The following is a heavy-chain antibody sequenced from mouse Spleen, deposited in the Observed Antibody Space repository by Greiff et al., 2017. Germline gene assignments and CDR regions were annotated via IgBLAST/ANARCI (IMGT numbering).Heavy chain of an antibody. CDR1: GYAFTNYL. J-gene: IGHJ2*01. CDR2: INPGSGGT. V-gene: IGHV1-54*01. CDR3: ARSGAAREGGY. D-gene: IGHD3-1*01. Sequence: QVQLQQSGAELVRPGTSVKVSCKASGYAFTNYLIEWVKQRPGQGLEWIGVINPGSGGTNYNEKFKGKATLTADKSSSTAYMQLSSLTSDDSAVYFCARSGAAREGGYWGQGTTLTVSS.